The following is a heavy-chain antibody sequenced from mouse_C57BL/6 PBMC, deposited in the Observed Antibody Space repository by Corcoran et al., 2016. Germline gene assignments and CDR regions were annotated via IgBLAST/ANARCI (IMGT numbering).Heavy chain of an antibody. CDR3: ARDTTVPFAY. CDR2: ISYDGSN. CDR1: GYSITSGYY. V-gene: IGHV3-6*01. Sequence: DVQLQESGPGLVKPSQSLSLTCSVTGYSITSGYYWNWIRQFPGNKLEWMGYISYDGSNNYNPSLKNRISITRDTSKNQFFLKLNSVTTEDTATYYCARDTTVPFAYWGQGTLVTVSA. D-gene: IGHD1-1*01. J-gene: IGHJ3*01.